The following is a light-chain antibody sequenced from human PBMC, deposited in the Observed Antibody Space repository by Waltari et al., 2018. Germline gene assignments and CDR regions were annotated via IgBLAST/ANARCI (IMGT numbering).Light chain of an antibody. CDR1: DSNIASFG. Sequence: QSVLTQAPSVSGAPGQRVTISCTRGDSNIASFGLTWYQHLPGRVPKLLIYENTNRPSWVPDRFPGSRSGTSASRAIAGLQPEDEGDYYCQSYDNSLRGSVLFGGGTKLTVL. CDR3: QSYDNSLRGSVL. J-gene: IGLJ3*02. CDR2: ENT. V-gene: IGLV1-40*01.